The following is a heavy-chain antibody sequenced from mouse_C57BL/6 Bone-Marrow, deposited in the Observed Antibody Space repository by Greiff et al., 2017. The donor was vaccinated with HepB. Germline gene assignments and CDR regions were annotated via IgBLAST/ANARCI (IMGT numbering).Heavy chain of an antibody. D-gene: IGHD1-1*01. CDR1: GFNIKDDY. V-gene: IGHV14-4*01. Sequence: EVQLQQSGAELVRPGASVKLSCTASGFNIKDDYMHWVKQRPEQGLEWIGWIDPENGDTEYASKFQGKATITADTSSNTAYLQLSSLTSEDTAVYYCTTHYYGSSYGYGGQGTTLTVSS. CDR2: IDPENGDT. CDR3: TTHYYGSSYGY. J-gene: IGHJ2*01.